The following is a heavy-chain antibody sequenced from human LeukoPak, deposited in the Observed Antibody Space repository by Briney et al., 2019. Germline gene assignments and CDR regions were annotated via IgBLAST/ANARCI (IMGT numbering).Heavy chain of an antibody. Sequence: GGSLRLSCAASGLTVTDNYFSWVRQAPGKGLEWVSLIFPDGRTYHADSVKGRFTISRDRPKNTLLLQMNSLRADDTALYHCARTNTVYGDFDYWGQGILVTVSS. CDR1: GLTVTDNY. J-gene: IGHJ4*02. CDR2: IFPDGRT. CDR3: ARTNTVYGDFDY. D-gene: IGHD2/OR15-2a*01. V-gene: IGHV3-53*01.